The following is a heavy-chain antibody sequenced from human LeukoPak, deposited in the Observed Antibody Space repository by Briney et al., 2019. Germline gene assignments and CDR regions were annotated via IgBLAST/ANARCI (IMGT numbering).Heavy chain of an antibody. D-gene: IGHD6-19*01. CDR2: FDPEDGET. CDR1: GYTLTELS. Sequence: ASVKVSCQVSGYTLTELSMHWVRQAPGKGLEWMGGFDPEDGETIYAQRFQGRVTMTEDTSTDTAYMELSSLRSEDTAMYYCATYSTIAVAGTNWFDPWGQGTLVIVSS. CDR3: ATYSTIAVAGTNWFDP. J-gene: IGHJ5*02. V-gene: IGHV1-24*01.